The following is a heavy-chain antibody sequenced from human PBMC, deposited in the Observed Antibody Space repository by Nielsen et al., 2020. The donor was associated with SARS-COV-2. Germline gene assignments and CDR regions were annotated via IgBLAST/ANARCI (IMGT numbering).Heavy chain of an antibody. Sequence: SVKVSCKASGGTFSSYTFSWVRQAPGQGLEWMGRIIPLLDIANYAQKFQGRVTITADKSTSTAYMELSSLRSEDTAVYYCVRARATIFGLVMSYGMDVWGQGTTVAVSS. D-gene: IGHD3/OR15-3a*01. V-gene: IGHV1-69*02. CDR2: IIPLLDIA. CDR1: GGTFSSYT. CDR3: VRARATIFGLVMSYGMDV. J-gene: IGHJ6*02.